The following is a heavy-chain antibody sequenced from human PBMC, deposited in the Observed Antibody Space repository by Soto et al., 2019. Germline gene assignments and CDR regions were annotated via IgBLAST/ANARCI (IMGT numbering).Heavy chain of an antibody. CDR2: VSYDGGTK. Sequence: GGSLRLSCAASGFTLSSHGMQWVRQAPGKGLEWVAVVSYDGGTKYYADSVKGRFTISRDNSKNTLYLQMNSLRAEDTAVYYCVKEFGVAGPRYPSFIDFWGPATLVTVSS. J-gene: IGHJ4*02. CDR3: VKEFGVAGPRYPSFIDF. D-gene: IGHD3-16*01. CDR1: GFTLSSHG. V-gene: IGHV3-30*18.